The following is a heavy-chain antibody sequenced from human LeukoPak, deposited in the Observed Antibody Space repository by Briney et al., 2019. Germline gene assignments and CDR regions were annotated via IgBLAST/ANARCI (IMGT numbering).Heavy chain of an antibody. J-gene: IGHJ5*02. CDR2: ISSSGST. D-gene: IGHD5-12*01. CDR1: GDSISSGDYY. V-gene: IGHV4-61*02. CDR3: ARGLAAAYDYNWFDP. Sequence: PSETLSLTCTVSGDSISSGDYYWSWIRQPAGKGLEWIGRISSSGSTNYNPSLKSRVTISVDTSKNQFSLKLSSVTAADTAVYFCARGLAAAYDYNWFDPWGQGTLVSVSS.